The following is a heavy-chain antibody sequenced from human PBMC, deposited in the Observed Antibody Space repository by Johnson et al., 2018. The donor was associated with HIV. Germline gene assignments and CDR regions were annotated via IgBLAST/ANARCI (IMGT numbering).Heavy chain of an antibody. J-gene: IGHJ3*02. CDR1: GFTFSSYD. V-gene: IGHV3-13*01. CDR3: ARDLRGFKYDAFDI. Sequence: VQLVESGGGLVQPGGSLRLSCAASGFTFSSYDMHWVRQATGKGLEWVSAIGTAGDTYYPGSVKGRFTISRENAKNSLYLQMNSLSAEDTAVYYCARDLRGFKYDAFDIWGQGTMVTVSS. CDR2: IGTAGDT.